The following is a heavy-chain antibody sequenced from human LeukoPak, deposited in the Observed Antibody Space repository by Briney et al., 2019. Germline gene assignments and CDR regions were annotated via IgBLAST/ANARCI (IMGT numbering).Heavy chain of an antibody. J-gene: IGHJ5*02. CDR3: ASTKSSYYGSGSFGS. D-gene: IGHD3-10*01. Sequence: SETLSLTCNVSVGSISGFYWSWIRQPPGKGLQWMGYVSYTATANYNPSLKGRVTILVDTYKSRFSLTLASVTAADTAVYYCASTKSSYYGSGSFGSWGQGTLVTVSS. CDR2: VSYTATA. CDR1: VGSISGFY. V-gene: IGHV4-59*01.